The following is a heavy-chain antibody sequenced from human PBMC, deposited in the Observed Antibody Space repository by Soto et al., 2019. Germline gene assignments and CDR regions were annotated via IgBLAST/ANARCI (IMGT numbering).Heavy chain of an antibody. Sequence: QVHLVQSGAEVQKPGASVKVSCEASGYTFTSFGISWVRQAPGQGLEWVGWISTYNGNTNYAQKFQGRVTMTTDTSTTTAYLELRGLRSDDTAIYYCATFHCTTTICYLGGFDPWGQGTLVTVSS. CDR2: ISTYNGNT. V-gene: IGHV1-18*04. D-gene: IGHD2-2*01. CDR1: GYTFTSFG. J-gene: IGHJ5*02. CDR3: ATFHCTTTICYLGGFDP.